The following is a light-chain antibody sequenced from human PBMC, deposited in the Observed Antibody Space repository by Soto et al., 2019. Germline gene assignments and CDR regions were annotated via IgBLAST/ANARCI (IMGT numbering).Light chain of an antibody. J-gene: IGKJ1*01. V-gene: IGKV1-5*03. CDR1: QSISSW. Sequence: DIQMSQSPSTLSASVGDRVTITCRASQSISSWLAWYQQKPGKAPKLLIYKASSLESGVPSRFSGSGSGTEFTLTISSLQPDDFATYYCQHFNSYPWTFGQGTKV. CDR3: QHFNSYPWT. CDR2: KAS.